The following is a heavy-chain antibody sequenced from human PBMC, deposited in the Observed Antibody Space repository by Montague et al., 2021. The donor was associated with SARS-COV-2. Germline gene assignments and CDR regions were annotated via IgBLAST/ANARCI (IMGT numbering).Heavy chain of an antibody. CDR3: AHLIRYYDIFTGIPFDD. CDR2: IYSNGDK. J-gene: IGHJ4*02. D-gene: IGHD3-9*01. CDR1: GFSLSTPNVG. Sequence: PALVKPTQTLTLTCTFSGFSLSTPNVGVAWIRQPPGKALEWLAVIYSNGDKRYSPSLQRRLTTTKGTSRNQVVLSLTNVDPLDTATYYCAHLIRYYDIFTGIPFDDWGQGTQVTVSS. V-gene: IGHV2-5*01.